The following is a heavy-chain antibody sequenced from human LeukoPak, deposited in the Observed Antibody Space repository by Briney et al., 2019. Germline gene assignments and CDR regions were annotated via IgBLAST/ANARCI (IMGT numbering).Heavy chain of an antibody. V-gene: IGHV3-30*04. J-gene: IGHJ4*02. CDR3: ARSRIYYGDYDAYSY. D-gene: IGHD4-17*01. Sequence: PGGSLRLSCAASGFTFSSYAMHWVRQAPGKGLEWVAVMSYDGSNKYYADSVKGRFTISRDNSKNTLYLQMNSLRAEDTAVYYCARSRIYYGDYDAYSYWGQGTLVTVSS. CDR2: MSYDGSNK. CDR1: GFTFSSYA.